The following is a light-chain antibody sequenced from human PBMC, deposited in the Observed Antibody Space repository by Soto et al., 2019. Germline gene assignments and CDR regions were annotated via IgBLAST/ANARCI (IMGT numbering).Light chain of an antibody. Sequence: QSVLTQPASVSGSPGQSVTISCAGTSGDVGGYNYVSWYHQHPGKAPKLMIHAVTNRPSGVSNRFSGSKSGNTASLTISSLQAEDEADYYCCSYTGASTYVFGTGTKLTVL. CDR2: AVT. CDR1: SGDVGGYNY. CDR3: CSYTGASTYV. J-gene: IGLJ1*01. V-gene: IGLV2-14*01.